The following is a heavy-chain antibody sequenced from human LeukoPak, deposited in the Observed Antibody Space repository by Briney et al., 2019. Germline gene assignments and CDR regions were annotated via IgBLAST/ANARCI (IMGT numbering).Heavy chain of an antibody. Sequence: GGSLRLSCAASGFTFSSYSMNWVRQAPGKGLEWVSSISSSSSYIYYADSVKGRFTISRGNAKNSLYLQMNSLRAEDTAVYYCASLSVAATINWFDPWGQGTLVTVSS. D-gene: IGHD6-19*01. CDR1: GFTFSSYS. V-gene: IGHV3-21*01. CDR2: ISSSSSYI. J-gene: IGHJ5*02. CDR3: ASLSVAATINWFDP.